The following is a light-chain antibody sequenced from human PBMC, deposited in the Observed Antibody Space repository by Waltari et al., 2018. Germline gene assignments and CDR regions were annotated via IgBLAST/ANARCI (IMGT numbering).Light chain of an antibody. CDR2: AVS. V-gene: IGLV2-14*01. CDR1: SSDVGAYNR. CDR3: SSYTTSSTLWV. J-gene: IGLJ3*02. Sequence: QSALTQPASVSGSPGQSITISCAGTSSDVGAYNRLSRYQQHPGKAPKVIIYAVSHRPAGRSDRFSCSKSGNTASLTISGLQPEDDADYYCSSYTTSSTLWVFGGGTKLTVL.